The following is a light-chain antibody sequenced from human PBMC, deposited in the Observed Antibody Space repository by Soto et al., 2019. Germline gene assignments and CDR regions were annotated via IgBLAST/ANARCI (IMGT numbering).Light chain of an antibody. Sequence: QSALTQPPSASGSPGQSVTISCTGTSSDVGGYNYVSWYQHHPGNAPKLMLYEVSKRPSGVPDRFSGSKSGNTASLTVSGLQAEDEADYYCSSYAGSNNAVFGTGTKLTVL. CDR1: SSDVGGYNY. V-gene: IGLV2-8*01. J-gene: IGLJ1*01. CDR2: EVS. CDR3: SSYAGSNNAV.